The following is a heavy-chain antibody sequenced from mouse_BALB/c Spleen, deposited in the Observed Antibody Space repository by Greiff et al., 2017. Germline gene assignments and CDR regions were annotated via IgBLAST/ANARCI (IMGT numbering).Heavy chain of an antibody. CDR1: GFTFSSYT. Sequence: EVKLVESGGGLVQPGGSLKLSCAASGFTFSSYTMSWVRQTPEKRLEWVAYISNGGGSTYYPDTVKGRFTISRDNAKNTLYLQMSSLKSEDTAMYYCARGVYYDYDGGERYYFDYWGQGTTLTVSS. J-gene: IGHJ2*01. CDR2: ISNGGGST. CDR3: ARGVYYDYDGGERYYFDY. V-gene: IGHV5-12-2*01. D-gene: IGHD2-4*01.